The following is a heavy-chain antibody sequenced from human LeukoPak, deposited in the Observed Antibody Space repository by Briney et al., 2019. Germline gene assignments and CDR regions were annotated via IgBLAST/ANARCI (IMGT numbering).Heavy chain of an antibody. Sequence: KPSETLSLTCTVSGGSISSSSYYWGWIRQPPGKGLEWIGSIYYSGSTYYNPSLKSRVTISVDTPKNQFSLKLSSVTAADTAVYYCARRRTVTEGGSYYYYYYMDVWGKGTTVTVSS. D-gene: IGHD4-17*01. V-gene: IGHV4-39*01. CDR2: IYYSGST. CDR3: ARRRTVTEGGSYYYYYYMDV. J-gene: IGHJ6*03. CDR1: GGSISSSSYY.